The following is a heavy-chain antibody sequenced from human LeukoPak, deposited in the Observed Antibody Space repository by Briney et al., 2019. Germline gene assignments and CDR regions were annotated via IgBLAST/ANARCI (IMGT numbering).Heavy chain of an antibody. CDR3: ARVPRTGGRNWIDP. J-gene: IGHJ5*02. CDR2: INDRGST. CDR1: GGSFSYYY. Sequence: SETLSLTCAVSGGSFSYYYWSWIRQPPGKGLEWIGEINDRGSTNHNPSLKSRVTISVDTSKNEFSLKLGSVTAADTAVYYCARVPRTGGRNWIDPWGQGTLVTVSS. D-gene: IGHD1-14*01. V-gene: IGHV4-34*01.